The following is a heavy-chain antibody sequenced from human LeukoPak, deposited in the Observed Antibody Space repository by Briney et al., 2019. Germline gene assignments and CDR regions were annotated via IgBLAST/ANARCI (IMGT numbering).Heavy chain of an antibody. Sequence: ASVKVSCKASGYTFSSYGMHWVRQAPGQGLEWMGWINPNSGGTNYAQKFQGRVTMTRDTSISTAYMGLSRLRSDDTAVYYCAREIVDGDYGYRGQGTLVTVSS. CDR1: GYTFSSYG. CDR3: AREIVDGDYGY. V-gene: IGHV1-2*02. J-gene: IGHJ4*02. CDR2: INPNSGGT. D-gene: IGHD4-17*01.